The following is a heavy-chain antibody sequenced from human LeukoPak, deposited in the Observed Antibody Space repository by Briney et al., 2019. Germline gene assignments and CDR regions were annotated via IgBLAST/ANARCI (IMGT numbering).Heavy chain of an antibody. CDR3: ARDLEVRYFDWLYYFDY. J-gene: IGHJ4*02. Sequence: GGSLRLSCVASGFAFSRSWMSWVRQAPGKGLEWVANIKQDGSEKYYVDSVKGRFTISRDNAKNSLYLQMNSLRAEDTAAYYCARDLEVRYFDWLYYFDYWGQGTLVTVSS. V-gene: IGHV3-7*01. D-gene: IGHD3-9*01. CDR2: IKQDGSEK. CDR1: GFAFSRSW.